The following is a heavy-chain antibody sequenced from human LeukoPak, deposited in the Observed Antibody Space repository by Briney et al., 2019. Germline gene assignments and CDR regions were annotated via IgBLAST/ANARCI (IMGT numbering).Heavy chain of an antibody. CDR1: GYTFTGYY. D-gene: IGHD5-18*01. Sequence: ASVKVSCKASGYTFTGYYMHGVRQAPGQGLEWMGWINPNSGGTNYAQKFQGRVTMTRDTSISTAYMELSRLRSDDTAVYYCARELSPGGYAKGYWGQGTLVTVSS. V-gene: IGHV1-2*02. CDR3: ARELSPGGYAKGY. CDR2: INPNSGGT. J-gene: IGHJ4*02.